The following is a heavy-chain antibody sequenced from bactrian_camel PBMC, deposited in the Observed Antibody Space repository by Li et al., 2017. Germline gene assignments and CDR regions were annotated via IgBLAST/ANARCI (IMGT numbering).Heavy chain of an antibody. CDR2: LPSLFRAA. CDR1: GITFSRHD. CDR3: AEGRGSRGEHCYSLNY. J-gene: IGHJ4*01. Sequence: DVQLVESGGGLVQPGESLRLSCVASGITFSRHDMSWVRQAPGKEVEWVAGITSLPSLFRAASYVDSVKGRFTISRDNAKDTLYLQMNNLQPEDTATYYCAEGRGSRGEHCYSLNYWGQGTQVTVS. V-gene: IGHV3S40*01. D-gene: IGHD6*01.